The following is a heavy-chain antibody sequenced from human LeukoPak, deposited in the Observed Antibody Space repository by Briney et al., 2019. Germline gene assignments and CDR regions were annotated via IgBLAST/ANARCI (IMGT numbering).Heavy chain of an antibody. CDR1: GYTFTGYY. V-gene: IGHV1-2*02. CDR3: ARKYSSSWYSGAFDI. D-gene: IGHD6-13*01. Sequence: ASVTVSFKASGYTFTGYYMHWVRQAPGQGLEWMGWINPNSGGTNYAQKSQGRVTMTRDTSISTAYMELSRLRSDDTAVYYCARKYSSSWYSGAFDIWGQGTMVTVSS. J-gene: IGHJ3*02. CDR2: INPNSGGT.